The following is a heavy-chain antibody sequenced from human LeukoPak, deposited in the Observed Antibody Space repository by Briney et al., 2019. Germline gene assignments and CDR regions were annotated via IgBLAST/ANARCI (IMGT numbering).Heavy chain of an antibody. V-gene: IGHV3-30*18. CDR3: AKDGKWELLIDY. D-gene: IGHD1-26*01. Sequence: GRSLRLSCAASGFTFSSYGMHWVRQAPGNGLEWVAVISYDGSNKYYADSVKGRFTISRDNSKNTLYLQMNSLRAEDTAVYYCAKDGKWELLIDYWGQGTLVTVSS. J-gene: IGHJ4*02. CDR2: ISYDGSNK. CDR1: GFTFSSYG.